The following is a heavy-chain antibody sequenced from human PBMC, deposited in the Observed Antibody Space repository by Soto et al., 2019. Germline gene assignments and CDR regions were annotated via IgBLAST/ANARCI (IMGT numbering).Heavy chain of an antibody. D-gene: IGHD3-3*02. V-gene: IGHV3-7*01. CDR3: ARGPF. CDR1: GFMFSDRW. J-gene: IGHJ4*02. Sequence: PGGSLRLSCAASGFMFSDRWMSWVRQAPGKGLEWVANISPDGSAKSHVDSVEGRFTISRDNAKNSLYLQMNTLRVEDTAVYYCARGPFWGQGTLVTVSS. CDR2: ISPDGSAK.